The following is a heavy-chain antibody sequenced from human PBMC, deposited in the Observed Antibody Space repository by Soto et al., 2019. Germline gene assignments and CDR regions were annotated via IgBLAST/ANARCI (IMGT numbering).Heavy chain of an antibody. CDR1: GASFSGYS. CDR3: ARYSVTMFSWFDR. CDR2: INHSGST. V-gene: IGHV4-34*01. D-gene: IGHD3-10*02. J-gene: IGHJ5*02. Sequence: PSETLSLTCAVYGASFSGYSWSWIRQPPGTGLEWIGDINHSGSTNYNPSLKRRVTISVDTSKNQFSLKLSSVTAADTAVYYCARYSVTMFSWFDRCGQGTRVTVAS.